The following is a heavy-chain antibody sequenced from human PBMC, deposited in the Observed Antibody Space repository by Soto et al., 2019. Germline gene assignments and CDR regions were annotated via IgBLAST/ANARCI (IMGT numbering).Heavy chain of an antibody. D-gene: IGHD2-21*02. Sequence: ASVKVSCKASGGTFSSYAISWVRQAPGQGLEWMGRIIPMFEPANYAQKFQGRVTITADKSTSTAYMELSSLRSEDTAVYYCARTVVVSGIQYYYYYGLDVWGQGTTVTVSS. CDR2: IIPMFEPA. J-gene: IGHJ6*02. V-gene: IGHV1-69*06. CDR3: ARTVVVSGIQYYYYYGLDV. CDR1: GGTFSSYA.